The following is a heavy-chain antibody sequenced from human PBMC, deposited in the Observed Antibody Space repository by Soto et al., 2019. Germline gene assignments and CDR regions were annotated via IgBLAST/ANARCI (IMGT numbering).Heavy chain of an antibody. Sequence: PSETLSLTCTVSGASISSSSYYWGWIRQPPGKGLEWIGSIYYSGSTYYNPSLKSRVTISVDTSKNQFSLKLSSVTAADTAVYYCARDSSSWYSLPFDYWGQGTLVTVSS. CDR2: IYYSGST. V-gene: IGHV4-39*02. D-gene: IGHD6-13*01. J-gene: IGHJ4*02. CDR1: GASISSSSYY. CDR3: ARDSSSWYSLPFDY.